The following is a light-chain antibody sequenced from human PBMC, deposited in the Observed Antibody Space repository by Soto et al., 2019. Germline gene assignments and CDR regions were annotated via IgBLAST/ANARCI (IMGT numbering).Light chain of an antibody. CDR2: LNSDGSH. Sequence: QLVLTQSPSASASLGASVKLTCTLSSGHSSYAIAWHQQQPEKGPRYLMKLNSDGSHTKGDGIPDRFSGSSSGAERYLTISSLQSEDEGDYYCQTWGTGAVVFGGGTQLTVL. CDR3: QTWGTGAVV. J-gene: IGLJ2*01. CDR1: SGHSSYA. V-gene: IGLV4-69*01.